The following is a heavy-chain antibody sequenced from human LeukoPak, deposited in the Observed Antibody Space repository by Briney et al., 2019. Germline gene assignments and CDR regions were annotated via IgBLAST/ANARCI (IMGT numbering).Heavy chain of an antibody. D-gene: IGHD2-2*02. CDR1: GGSFSGYY. J-gene: IGHJ6*02. CDR3: ARVRRYCSSTSCYTGMWYYYYGMDV. V-gene: IGHV4-34*01. Sequence: SETLSLTCAVYGGSFSGYYWSWIRQPPGKGLEWIGEINHSGSTNYNPSLKSRVTISVDTSKNQFSLKLSSVTAADTAVYYCARVRRYCSSTSCYTGMWYYYYGMDVWGRGTTVTVSS. CDR2: INHSGST.